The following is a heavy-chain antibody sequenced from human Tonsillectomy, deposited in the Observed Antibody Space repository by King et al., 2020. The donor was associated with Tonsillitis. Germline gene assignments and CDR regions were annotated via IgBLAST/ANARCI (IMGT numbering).Heavy chain of an antibody. CDR2: ISWNSGSI. CDR1: GFTFDDYA. CDR3: AKEKADYYDSSGYYYLVGAFDI. V-gene: IGHV3-9*01. D-gene: IGHD3-22*01. J-gene: IGHJ3*02. Sequence: VQLVESGGGLVQPGRSLRLSCAASGFTFDDYAMHWVRQAPGKGLEWGSGISWNSGSIGYADSVKGRFTISRDNAKNSLYLQMNSLRAEDTALYYCAKEKADYYDSSGYYYLVGAFDIWGQGTMVTVSS.